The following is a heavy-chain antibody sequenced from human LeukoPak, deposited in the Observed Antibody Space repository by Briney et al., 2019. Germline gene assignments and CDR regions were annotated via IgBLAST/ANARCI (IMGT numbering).Heavy chain of an antibody. J-gene: IGHJ4*02. Sequence: GGSLRLSCTASTFTLNNYWMSCVRQAPGKGLEWVANIKQDGSEKYYVDSVKGRFTISRDNAKNLLYLQMNSLRAEDTAVYYCASRAGYTGSWSAFDYWGQGTLVTVSS. D-gene: IGHD6-13*01. CDR3: ASRAGYTGSWSAFDY. CDR2: IKQDGSEK. CDR1: TFTLNNYW. V-gene: IGHV3-7*05.